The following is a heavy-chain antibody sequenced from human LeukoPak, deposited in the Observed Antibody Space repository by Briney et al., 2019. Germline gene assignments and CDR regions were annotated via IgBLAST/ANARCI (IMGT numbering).Heavy chain of an antibody. Sequence: GGSLRLSCAASGFTFSSYSMNWVRQAPGKGLEWVSSISSSSSYIYYADSVKGRFTISRDNAKNSLYLQMNSLRAEDTAVYYCARLPWGSGSFFYYYYMDVWGKGTTVTVPS. J-gene: IGHJ6*03. CDR2: ISSSSSYI. CDR1: GFTFSSYS. D-gene: IGHD1-26*01. CDR3: ARLPWGSGSFFYYYYMDV. V-gene: IGHV3-21*01.